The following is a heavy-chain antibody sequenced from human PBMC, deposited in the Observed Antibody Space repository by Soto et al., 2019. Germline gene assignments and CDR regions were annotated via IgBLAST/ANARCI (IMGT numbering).Heavy chain of an antibody. CDR3: ARGTGIAAAFDY. D-gene: IGHD6-13*01. J-gene: IGHJ4*02. Sequence: SETLSLTCAVYGGSFIGYYWSWIRQPPGKGLEWIGEINHSGSTNYNPSLKSRVTISVDTSKNQFSLKLSSVTAADTAVYYCARGTGIAAAFDYWGQGTLVSVSS. V-gene: IGHV4-34*01. CDR1: GGSFIGYY. CDR2: INHSGST.